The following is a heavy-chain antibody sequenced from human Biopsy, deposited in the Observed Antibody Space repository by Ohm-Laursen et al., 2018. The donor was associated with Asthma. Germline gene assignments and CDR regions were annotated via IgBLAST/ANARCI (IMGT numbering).Heavy chain of an antibody. CDR1: GGTFNTYV. Sequence: SSVKASCKSLGGTFNTYVIGWVRQPPGQGLEWMGGINSVFGTTTYPQKFQDRVTITADDSTSTVYMELSSLRSEDTAVYYCARKAGSCISRTCYSLDFWGQGTLVTVSS. D-gene: IGHD2-2*01. CDR3: ARKAGSCISRTCYSLDF. CDR2: INSVFGTT. V-gene: IGHV1-69*01. J-gene: IGHJ4*02.